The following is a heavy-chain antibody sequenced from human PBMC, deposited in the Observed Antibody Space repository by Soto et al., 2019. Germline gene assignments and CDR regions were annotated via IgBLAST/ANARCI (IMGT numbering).Heavy chain of an antibody. CDR3: AKLLSY. D-gene: IGHD2-21*01. Sequence: GWSLRLSCAASGFTFSSSSMSWVRQAPGKGLEWVSSIRASDGSTYYADSVKGRFTISRDNSKDTLYLQWSSLRAEDTAVHYCAKLLSYWGQGSLVPVSS. V-gene: IGHV3-23*01. CDR2: IRASDGST. J-gene: IGHJ4*02. CDR1: GFTFSSSS.